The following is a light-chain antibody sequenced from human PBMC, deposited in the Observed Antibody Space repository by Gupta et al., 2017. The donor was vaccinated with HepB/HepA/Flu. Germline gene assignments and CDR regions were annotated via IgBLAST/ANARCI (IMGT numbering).Light chain of an antibody. CDR3: SSFRIGTTLGV. J-gene: IGLJ3*02. CDR2: DVT. Sequence: TQPASVSGSPGQSITISCTGSSGDVGGFNSVSWYQQYPGRAPKLLIYDVTNRPSGVSYRFSGSKSGNTASLTISGLQAEDDADYYCSSFRIGTTLGVCGGGTKVNVL. V-gene: IGLV2-14*03. CDR1: SGDVGGFNS.